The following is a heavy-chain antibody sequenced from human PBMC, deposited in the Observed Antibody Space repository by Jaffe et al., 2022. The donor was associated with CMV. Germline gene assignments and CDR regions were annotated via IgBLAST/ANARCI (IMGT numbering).Heavy chain of an antibody. CDR1: GGSLSDSNYY. CDR2: IYYDATT. J-gene: IGHJ4*02. CDR3: ARHGEWVLSHFDY. Sequence: QLLLQESGPGLVRPSETLSLTCSVSGGSLSDSNYYWGWVRQPPGKALEWIGNIYYDATTYSNPSLRSRVTMSMDTSKNHFSLKLTSVTAADTGLYFCARHGEWVLSHFDYWGQGILVTVST. D-gene: IGHD3-10*01. V-gene: IGHV4-39*01.